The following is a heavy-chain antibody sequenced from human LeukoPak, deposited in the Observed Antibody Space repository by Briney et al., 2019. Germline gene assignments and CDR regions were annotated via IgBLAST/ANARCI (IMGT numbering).Heavy chain of an antibody. CDR1: GVSFSDYY. D-gene: IGHD1-1*01. Sequence: SETLSLTCGVHGVSFSDYYWGWIRQSPGKGLEWIGEIYHTGDTHYNPSLKSRVTISVDTSKNQFSLKLSSVTAADTAVYYCARTTYRGYYFDYWGQGTLVTVSS. J-gene: IGHJ4*02. CDR3: ARTTYRGYYFDY. V-gene: IGHV4-34*01. CDR2: IYHTGDT.